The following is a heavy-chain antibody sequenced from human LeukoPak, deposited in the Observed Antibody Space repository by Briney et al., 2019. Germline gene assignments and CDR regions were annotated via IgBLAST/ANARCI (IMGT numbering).Heavy chain of an antibody. CDR3: ARDCSSTNCYGNY. CDR1: GFTFSNYW. CDR2: IKQDGNEI. Sequence: GGSLRLSCAASGFTFSNYWMSWVRQAPGKGLEWVAIIKQDGNEIYYVDSMKGRFTISRDNAKNSLYLQMNSLRAEDTAVYYCARDCSSTNCYGNYWGQGTLVTVSS. D-gene: IGHD2-2*01. J-gene: IGHJ4*02. V-gene: IGHV3-7*01.